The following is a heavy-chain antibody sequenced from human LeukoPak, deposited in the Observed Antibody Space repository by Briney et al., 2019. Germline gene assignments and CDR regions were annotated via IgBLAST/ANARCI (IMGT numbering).Heavy chain of an antibody. Sequence: AGGSLRLSCAASGFTFSSYEMNWVRQAPGKGLEWVSYISSSGSTIYYADSVKGRFTISRDNAKNSLYLQMNSLRAEDTAVYYCARELYYYDSSGYWPGSFDIWGQGTMVTVSS. J-gene: IGHJ3*02. CDR3: ARELYYYDSSGYWPGSFDI. CDR1: GFTFSSYE. D-gene: IGHD3-22*01. CDR2: ISSSGSTI. V-gene: IGHV3-48*03.